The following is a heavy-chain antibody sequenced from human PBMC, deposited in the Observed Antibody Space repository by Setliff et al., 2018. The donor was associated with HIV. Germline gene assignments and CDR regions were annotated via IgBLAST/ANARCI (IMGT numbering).Heavy chain of an antibody. D-gene: IGHD2-15*01. Sequence: SVKVSCKASGGTFSSYAISWVRQAPGQGLEWMGGVTPILHTTNYAQKFQGRVTITTDESTSTAYMELSSLRSEDTAVYYCARSWPLDIVVVVAATLDYYGMDVWGQGTTVTVSS. CDR1: GGTFSSYA. V-gene: IGHV1-69*05. CDR3: ARSWPLDIVVVVAATLDYYGMDV. CDR2: VTPILHTT. J-gene: IGHJ6*02.